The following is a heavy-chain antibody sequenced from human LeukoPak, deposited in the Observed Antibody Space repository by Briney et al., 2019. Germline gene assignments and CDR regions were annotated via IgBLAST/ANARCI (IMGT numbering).Heavy chain of an antibody. CDR1: GGSISSSSYY. Sequence: SETLSLTCTVSGGSISSSSYYWSWIRQPPGKGLEWIGYIYYSGSTYYNPSLKSRVTISVDTSKNQFSLKLSSVTAADAAVYYCARDSRYSSSWYYFDYWGQGTLVTVSS. CDR3: ARDSRYSSSWYYFDY. J-gene: IGHJ4*02. V-gene: IGHV4-30-4*08. D-gene: IGHD6-13*01. CDR2: IYYSGST.